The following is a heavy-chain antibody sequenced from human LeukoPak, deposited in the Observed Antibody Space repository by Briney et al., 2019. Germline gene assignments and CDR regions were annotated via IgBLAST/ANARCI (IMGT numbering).Heavy chain of an antibody. Sequence: ASVKVSCKASGGTFSSYAISWVRQAPGQGLEWMGRIILILGIANYAQKFQGRVTITADKSTSTAYMELSSLRSEDTAVYYCATRKCGGDCYSDYYYGMDVWGQGTTVTVSS. J-gene: IGHJ6*02. CDR2: IILILGIA. V-gene: IGHV1-69*04. CDR3: ATRKCGGDCYSDYYYGMDV. CDR1: GGTFSSYA. D-gene: IGHD2-21*02.